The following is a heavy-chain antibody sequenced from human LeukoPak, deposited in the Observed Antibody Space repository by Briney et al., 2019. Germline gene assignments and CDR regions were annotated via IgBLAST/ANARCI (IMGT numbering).Heavy chain of an antibody. J-gene: IGHJ5*02. D-gene: IGHD3-9*01. CDR1: GFTFSSYA. CDR2: ISGSGGST. V-gene: IGHV3-23*01. Sequence: AGSLRLSCAGSGFTFSSYAMSWVRQAPGKGLEWVSAISGSGGSTYYADSVKGRFTISRDNSKNTLYLQMNSLRVEDTAVYYCAKSKDYDILTGLTWGQGTLVTVSS. CDR3: AKSKDYDILTGLT.